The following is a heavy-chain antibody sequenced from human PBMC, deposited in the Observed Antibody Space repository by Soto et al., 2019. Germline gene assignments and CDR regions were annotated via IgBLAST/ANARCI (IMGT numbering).Heavy chain of an antibody. D-gene: IGHD6-19*01. CDR1: GFTFSSYG. Sequence: GGSLRLSCAASGFTFSSYGMHWVRQAPGKGLEWVASISKDGLDRYYSESVKGRFTISRDDSKNTVFLQMNSLKVEDTAAYFCASPREGQWLVFDHWGQRTLVTVSS. CDR2: ISKDGLDR. CDR3: ASPREGQWLVFDH. V-gene: IGHV3-30*03. J-gene: IGHJ4*02.